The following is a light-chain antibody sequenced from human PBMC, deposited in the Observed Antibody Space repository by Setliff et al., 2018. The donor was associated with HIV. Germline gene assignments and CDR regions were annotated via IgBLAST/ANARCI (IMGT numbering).Light chain of an antibody. J-gene: IGLJ3*02. Sequence: QSALTQPASVSGSPGQSITISCTGTSSDVGGYNYVSWYQQHPGKAPKLMIYDVSKRPSGVSDRFSGSKSGDTASLTISGLQSEDEADYYCAAWDDTLNGWVFGGGTKVTVL. CDR3: AAWDDTLNGWV. CDR1: SSDVGGYNY. CDR2: DVS. V-gene: IGLV2-14*01.